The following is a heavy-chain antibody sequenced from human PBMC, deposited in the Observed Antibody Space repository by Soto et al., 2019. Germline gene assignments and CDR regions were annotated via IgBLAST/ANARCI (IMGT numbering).Heavy chain of an antibody. CDR3: ARVTYYYDSSGPGAFDI. J-gene: IGHJ3*02. CDR1: GYSFTSYW. Sequence: GESLKISCKGSGYSFTSYWIGWVRQMPGKGLEWMGIIYPGDSDTRYSPSFQGQVTISADKSISTAYLQWSSLKTSDTAMYYCARVTYYYDSSGPGAFDIWGQGTMVTVSS. CDR2: IYPGDSDT. D-gene: IGHD3-22*01. V-gene: IGHV5-51*01.